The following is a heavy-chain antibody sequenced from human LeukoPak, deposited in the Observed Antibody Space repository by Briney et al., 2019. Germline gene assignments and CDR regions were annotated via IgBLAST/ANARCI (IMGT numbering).Heavy chain of an antibody. CDR1: GFTFSSYS. CDR2: ISSSSSYI. V-gene: IGHV3-21*01. D-gene: IGHD6-13*01. CDR3: ASEYSSSWYRGAFDI. Sequence: GGSLRPSCAASGFTFSSYSMNWVRQAPGKGLEWVSSISSSSSYIYYADSVKGRFTISRDNAKNSLYLQMNSLRAEDTAVYYCASEYSSSWYRGAFDIWGQGTMVTVSS. J-gene: IGHJ3*02.